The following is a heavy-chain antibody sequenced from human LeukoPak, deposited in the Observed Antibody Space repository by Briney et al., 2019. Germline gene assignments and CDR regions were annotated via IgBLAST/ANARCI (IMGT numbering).Heavy chain of an antibody. CDR3: AKFEGATIPGWFNDY. CDR2: IDKTTYPT. D-gene: IGHD6-19*01. J-gene: IGHJ4*02. V-gene: IGHV3-23*05. CDR1: EFTFSDYA. Sequence: GGSLRLSCAASEFTFSDYAMGWVRQAPGKGLEWVSTIDKTTYPTFYADSVKGRFTISRDNSKNTLYLQMNSLRTKDTAVYFCAKFEGATIPGWFNDYWGQGILVTVSS.